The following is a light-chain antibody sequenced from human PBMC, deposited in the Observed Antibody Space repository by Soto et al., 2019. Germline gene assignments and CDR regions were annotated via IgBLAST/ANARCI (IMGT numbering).Light chain of an antibody. V-gene: IGKV2-28*01. Sequence: DIVMTQSPLSLPVTPGEPASISCRSSQSLLHSNGYKYLDWYLQKPGQSPQLLIYLGSNRASGVPDRFSGSGSGTDYTLKISRVEDEDVGIYYCMQALQTPPTFGQGTKVEIK. J-gene: IGKJ1*01. CDR2: LGS. CDR3: MQALQTPPT. CDR1: QSLLHSNGYKY.